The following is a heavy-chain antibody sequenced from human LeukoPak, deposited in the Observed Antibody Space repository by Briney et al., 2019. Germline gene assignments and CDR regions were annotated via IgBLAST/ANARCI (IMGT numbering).Heavy chain of an antibody. J-gene: IGHJ6*03. CDR3: AREGDYGDYSKSFYYMDV. V-gene: IGHV4-4*07. CDR2: IHTSENT. D-gene: IGHD4-17*01. Sequence: PSETLSLTCTVSGGYIGSYYWSWIRQPAGKGLEWIGRIHTSENTDYNPSLKSRVTMSVDMSTSQFSLRLTSVTAADTAVYYCAREGDYGDYSKSFYYMDVWGKGTTVTDSS. CDR1: GGYIGSYY.